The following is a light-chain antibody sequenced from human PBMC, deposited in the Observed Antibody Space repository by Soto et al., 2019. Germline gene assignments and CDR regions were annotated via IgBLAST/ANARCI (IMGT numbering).Light chain of an antibody. Sequence: QSALTQPASVSVSPGQSITISCTGTSSDVGSYNLVSWYQQHPGKAPKLMIYEVSKRPSGVSNRFSGSKSGNTASLTISGLQAEDEADYYCCSYAGSSTIYVFGTGTKVTVL. CDR1: SSDVGSYNL. CDR3: CSYAGSSTIYV. CDR2: EVS. J-gene: IGLJ1*01. V-gene: IGLV2-23*02.